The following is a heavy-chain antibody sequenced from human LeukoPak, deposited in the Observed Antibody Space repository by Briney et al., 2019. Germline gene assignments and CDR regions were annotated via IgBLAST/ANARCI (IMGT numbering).Heavy chain of an antibody. V-gene: IGHV3-21*01. D-gene: IGHD3-10*01. CDR2: ISSSSRYI. CDR3: ARSGRGVDSFYFYMDV. Sequence: PGGSLRLSCAASGFNFSRYSMTWVRQAPGKGLEWVSSISSSSRYIYYEHSVKGRFTISRDNAKNSLYLEMNSLRAEDTAVYYCARSGRGVDSFYFYMDVWGKGTTVTVSS. CDR1: GFNFSRYS. J-gene: IGHJ6*03.